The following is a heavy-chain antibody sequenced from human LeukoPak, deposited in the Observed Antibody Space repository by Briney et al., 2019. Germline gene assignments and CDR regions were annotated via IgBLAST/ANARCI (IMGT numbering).Heavy chain of an antibody. CDR1: GLTVTSNY. CDR3: AKSEWIQLWFAGPSLY. V-gene: IGHV3-66*01. J-gene: IGHJ4*02. D-gene: IGHD5-18*01. Sequence: GGSLRLSCAASGLTVTSNYMSWVRQAPGTGLEWVSVIYSGGSTYYADSVKGRFTISRDNSKNTLYLQMDSLRAEDTAVYYCAKSEWIQLWFAGPSLYWAQGTLVTVSS. CDR2: IYSGGST.